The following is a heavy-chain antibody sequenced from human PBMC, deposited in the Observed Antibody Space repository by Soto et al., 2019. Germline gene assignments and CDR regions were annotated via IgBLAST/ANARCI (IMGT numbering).Heavy chain of an antibody. CDR1: GGTFSNHA. CDR3: AREVAADGTFREDVFDI. Sequence: QVHLVQSGAEVKKPGSSVKVSCKAPGGTFSNHAINWVRQAPGQWLEWMGRIIPVFTTTNYAQKFQGRVTMTADESTITAYLELSSLRHDDTAVYYCAREVAADGTFREDVFDIWCQGTLVTVSS. D-gene: IGHD6-13*01. V-gene: IGHV1-69*12. J-gene: IGHJ3*02. CDR2: IIPVFTTT.